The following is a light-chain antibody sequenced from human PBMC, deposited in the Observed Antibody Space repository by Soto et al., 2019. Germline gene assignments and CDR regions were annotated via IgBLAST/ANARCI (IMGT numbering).Light chain of an antibody. CDR1: SSDVGKYNA. V-gene: IGLV2-23*02. CDR2: EVN. J-gene: IGLJ2*01. Sequence: QSALTQPASVSGSPGQSITISCTGTSSDVGKYNAVSWYQQLPGKAPKLILFEVNKWPSGASHRFSGSKCGDTASLTISGVQADDGADYFWCLYAAHESVIFGGGTKLTVL. CDR3: CLYAAHESVI.